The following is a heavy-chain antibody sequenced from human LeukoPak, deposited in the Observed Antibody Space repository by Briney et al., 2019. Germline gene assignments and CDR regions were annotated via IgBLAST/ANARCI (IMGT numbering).Heavy chain of an antibody. CDR2: IYYSGST. D-gene: IGHD3-10*01. CDR3: ARANVLLWFGTPRPNWFDP. J-gene: IGHJ5*02. Sequence: SETLSLTCTVSSGSVSSGSYYWSWIRQPPGKGLEWIGYIYYSGSTNYNPSLKSRVTISVDTSKNQFSLKLSSVTAADTAVYYCARANVLLWFGTPRPNWFDPWGQGTLVTVSS. CDR1: SGSVSSGSYY. V-gene: IGHV4-61*01.